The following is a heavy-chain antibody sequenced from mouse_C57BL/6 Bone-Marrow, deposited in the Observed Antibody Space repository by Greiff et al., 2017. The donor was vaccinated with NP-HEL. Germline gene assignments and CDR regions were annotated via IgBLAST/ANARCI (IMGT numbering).Heavy chain of an antibody. Sequence: DVQLQESGGGLVKPGGSLKLSCAASGFTFSDYGMHWVRQAPEKGLEWVAYISSGSSTIYYADTVKGRFTISRDNAKNTLFLQMTSLRSEDTAMYYCARPSYLAWFAYWGQGTLVTVSA. CDR1: GFTFSDYG. V-gene: IGHV5-17*01. J-gene: IGHJ3*01. CDR2: ISSGSSTI. CDR3: ARPSYLAWFAY. D-gene: IGHD5-5*01.